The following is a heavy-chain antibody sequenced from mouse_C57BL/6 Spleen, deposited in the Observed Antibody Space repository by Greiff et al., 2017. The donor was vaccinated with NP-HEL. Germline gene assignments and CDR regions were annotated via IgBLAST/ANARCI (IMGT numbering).Heavy chain of an antibody. CDR2: ISSGSSTI. V-gene: IGHV5-17*01. Sequence: EVKVEESGGGLVKPGGSLKLSCAASGFTFSDYGMHWVRQAPEKGLEWVAYISSGSSTIYYADTVKGRFTISRDNAKNTLFLQMTSLRSEDTAMYYCARPYDGSLFAYWGQGTLVTVSA. J-gene: IGHJ3*01. CDR1: GFTFSDYG. CDR3: ARPYDGSLFAY. D-gene: IGHD1-1*01.